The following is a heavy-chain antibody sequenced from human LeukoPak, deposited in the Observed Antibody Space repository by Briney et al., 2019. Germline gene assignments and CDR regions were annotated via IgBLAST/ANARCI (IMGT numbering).Heavy chain of an antibody. V-gene: IGHV1-8*01. Sequence: GASVKVSCKASGYTFTSYDINWLRQATGQGLEWMGWMNPNSGNTGYAQKFQGGVTMTRNTSISTAYMELSSLRSEDTAVYYCARGHDYGDYLLYYYYYYYMDVWGKGTTVTVSS. D-gene: IGHD4-17*01. CDR3: ARGHDYGDYLLYYYYYYYMDV. CDR1: GYTFTSYD. CDR2: MNPNSGNT. J-gene: IGHJ6*03.